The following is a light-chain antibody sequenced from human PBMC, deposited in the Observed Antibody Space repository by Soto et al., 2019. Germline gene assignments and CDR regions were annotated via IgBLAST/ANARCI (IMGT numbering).Light chain of an antibody. J-gene: IGKJ1*01. CDR1: QNIREH. V-gene: IGKV1-39*01. CDR2: AAS. Sequence: DIQMTQSPSSLSASVGDRVTITCRASQNIREHLNWYHQKPGSAPKLLISAASTLQSGVPLSFSGSGSGSVFTLTIYALQHEDVGSYFCQESYTTPWTFGRGTKLEI. CDR3: QESYTTPWT.